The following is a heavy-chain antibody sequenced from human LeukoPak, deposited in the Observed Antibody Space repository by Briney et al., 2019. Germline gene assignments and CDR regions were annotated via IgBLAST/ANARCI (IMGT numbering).Heavy chain of an antibody. CDR1: GVSISSYY. V-gene: IGHV4-59*08. D-gene: IGHD2-2*03. CDR3: ARLGFRGN. J-gene: IGHJ4*02. CDR2: IYYSGST. Sequence: IPSETLSLTCTVSGVSISSYYWSWLRQPPGKGLEWIGYIYYSGSTNYNPSLKSRVTISGDTSKNQFSLKLSSVTAADTAVYYCARLGFRGNWGQGTLVTVSS.